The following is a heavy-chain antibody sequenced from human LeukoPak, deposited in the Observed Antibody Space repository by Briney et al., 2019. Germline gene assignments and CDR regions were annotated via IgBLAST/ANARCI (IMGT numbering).Heavy chain of an antibody. D-gene: IGHD3-10*01. CDR1: GGSISSGGYY. CDR2: INHSGST. CDR3: ARAYYGPLPY. Sequence: PSETLSLTCTVSGGSISSGGYYWSWIRQPPGKGLEWIGEINHSGSTNYNPSLKSRVTISVDTSKNQFSLKLSSVTAADTAVYYCARAYYGPLPYWGQGTLVTVSS. V-gene: IGHV4-39*07. J-gene: IGHJ4*02.